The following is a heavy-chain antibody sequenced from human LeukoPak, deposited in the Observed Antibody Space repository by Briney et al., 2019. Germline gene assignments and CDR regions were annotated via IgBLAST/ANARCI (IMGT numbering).Heavy chain of an antibody. CDR1: GYSISSGYY. J-gene: IGHJ4*02. D-gene: IGHD2-2*01. V-gene: IGHV4-38-2*01. Sequence: PSETLSLTCAVSGYSISSGYYWGWIRQPPGKGLEWIGSIYHSGSTYYNPSLKSRVTISVDTSKNQFSLKLSSVTAADTAVYYCARRVGAFDYWGQGTLVTVSS. CDR2: IYHSGST. CDR3: ARRVGAFDY.